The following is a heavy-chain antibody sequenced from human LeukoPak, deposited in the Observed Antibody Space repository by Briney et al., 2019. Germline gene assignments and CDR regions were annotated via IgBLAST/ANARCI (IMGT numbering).Heavy chain of an antibody. CDR1: GFTFSDYA. J-gene: IGHJ4*02. V-gene: IGHV3-23*01. Sequence: PGGSLRLSCVASGFTFSDYAMSWLRQAPGKGLGWVSGISDSCRSSYYTDSVKGRCTISRDNSKNTVSLQINNLRTEDTAVYFCARHDSFIPFWGQGTLVTVTS. D-gene: IGHD3-16*02. CDR2: ISDSCRSS. CDR3: ARHDSFIPF.